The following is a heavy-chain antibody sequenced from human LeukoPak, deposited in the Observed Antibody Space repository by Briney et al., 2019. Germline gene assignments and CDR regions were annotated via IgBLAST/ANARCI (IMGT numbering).Heavy chain of an antibody. CDR2: ISAYNGNT. CDR1: GGTFSSYA. Sequence: ASVKVSCKASGGTFSSYAISWVRQAPGQGLEWMGWISAYNGNTNYAQKLQGRVTMTTDTSTSTAYMELSSLRSEDTAVYYCATHLAVVITSPVDYWGRGTLVTVSS. V-gene: IGHV1-18*01. D-gene: IGHD3-22*01. J-gene: IGHJ4*02. CDR3: ATHLAVVITSPVDY.